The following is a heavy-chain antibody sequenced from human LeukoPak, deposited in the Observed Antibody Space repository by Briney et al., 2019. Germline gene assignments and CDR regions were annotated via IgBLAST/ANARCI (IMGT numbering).Heavy chain of an antibody. D-gene: IGHD2-15*01. CDR2: IGGSGGNT. CDR3: AKDRYCSGASCHVTDFDY. Sequence: GASLRLSCAASGFTFSNYAMGWVRQAPGKGLEWISVIGGSGGNTYYADSVKGRFTISRDNSKNTLHLQMNSLRVEDTAVYYCAKDRYCSGASCHVTDFDYWGQGTLVTVSS. CDR1: GFTFSNYA. V-gene: IGHV3-23*01. J-gene: IGHJ4*02.